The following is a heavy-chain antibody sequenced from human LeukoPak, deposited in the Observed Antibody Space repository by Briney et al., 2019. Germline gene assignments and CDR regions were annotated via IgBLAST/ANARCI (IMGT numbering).Heavy chain of an antibody. CDR1: GYTFTGYY. J-gene: IGHJ4*02. V-gene: IGHV1-2*02. CDR2: INPNSGGT. CDR3: ALSSTGGRDFDY. Sequence: ASVKVSCKASGYTFTGYYMHWVRQAPGQGLEWMGWINPNSGGTNYAQKFQGRVTMTRDTSISTAYMELSRLRFDDTAVYYCALSSTGGRDFDYWGQGTLVAVSS. D-gene: IGHD2-2*01.